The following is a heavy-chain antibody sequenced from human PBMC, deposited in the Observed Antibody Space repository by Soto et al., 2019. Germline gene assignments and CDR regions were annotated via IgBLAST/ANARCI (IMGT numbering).Heavy chain of an antibody. CDR1: GFTFSSYA. J-gene: IGHJ4*02. Sequence: QVQLVESGGGVVQPGRSLRLSCAASGFTFSSYAMHWVCQAPGKGLEWVAHIWSDGGWNYYVDSVKGRFTISRDNSQNTLYLQMDSMSAEDTAVDYCAQALGSATLTNLFDYWGQGTLVTVSS. V-gene: IGHV3-30*18. CDR3: AQALGSATLTNLFDY. D-gene: IGHD3-10*01. CDR2: IWSDGGWN.